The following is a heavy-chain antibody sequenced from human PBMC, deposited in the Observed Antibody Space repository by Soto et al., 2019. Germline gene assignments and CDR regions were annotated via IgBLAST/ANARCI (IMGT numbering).Heavy chain of an antibody. CDR1: GFTFSSYA. D-gene: IGHD3-10*01. CDR3: AKAQYYYGSGTSFDP. V-gene: IGHV3-23*01. CDR2: ISGSGGST. Sequence: PGGSLRLSCAASGFTFSSYAMSWVRQAPGKGLEWVSAISGSGGSTYYADSVKGRFTISRDNSKNTLYLQMNSLRAEDTAVYYCAKAQYYYGSGTSFDPWGQGTLVTVSS. J-gene: IGHJ5*02.